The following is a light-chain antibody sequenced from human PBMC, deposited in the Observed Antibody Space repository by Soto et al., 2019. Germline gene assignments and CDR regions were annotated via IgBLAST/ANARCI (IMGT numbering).Light chain of an antibody. J-gene: IGLJ1*01. Sequence: QSALTQPASVSGSPGQSITISCTGTSSDVGGYNYVSWYQQHPGKAPKVMIYDVSNRPSGVSNRFSGSKSDNTASLTISGLQAEDEADYYCSSYTSSSTPYVFGTGTKLTVL. V-gene: IGLV2-14*01. CDR2: DVS. CDR3: SSYTSSSTPYV. CDR1: SSDVGGYNY.